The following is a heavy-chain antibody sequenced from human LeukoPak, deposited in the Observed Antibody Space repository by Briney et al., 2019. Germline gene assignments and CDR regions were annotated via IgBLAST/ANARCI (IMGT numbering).Heavy chain of an antibody. D-gene: IGHD1-26*01. V-gene: IGHV1-46*01. J-gene: IGHJ4*02. CDR1: GYTFTSYY. Sequence: ASVKVSCKASGYTFTSYYMHWVRQAPGQGLEWMGIINPSGGSTSYAQKFQGRVTMTRDTSTSTVYMELSSLRSEDTAVYYCARAGGSVSGSYYYFDYWGQGTLVTVSS. CDR3: ARAGGSVSGSYYYFDY. CDR2: INPSGGST.